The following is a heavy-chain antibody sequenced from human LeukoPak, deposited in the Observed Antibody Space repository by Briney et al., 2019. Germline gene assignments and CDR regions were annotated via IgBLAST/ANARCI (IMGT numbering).Heavy chain of an antibody. CDR2: INHSGST. CDR1: GGSISSGSYY. Sequence: PSETLSLTCTVSGGSISSGSYYWSRIRQPPGKGLEWIGEINHSGSTNYNPSLKSRVTISVDTSKNQFSLKLSSVTAADTAVYYCARDRVRYYYYYMDVWGKGTTVTVSS. J-gene: IGHJ6*03. CDR3: ARDRVRYYYYYMDV. V-gene: IGHV4-39*07.